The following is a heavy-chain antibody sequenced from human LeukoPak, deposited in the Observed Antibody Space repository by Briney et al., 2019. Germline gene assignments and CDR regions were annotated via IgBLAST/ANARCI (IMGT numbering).Heavy chain of an antibody. CDR2: IYSGGTT. Sequence: PGGSLRLSCAASGFTVSSTFMSWVRQAPGRGLEWVSVIYSGGTTYYADSVKGRFTISRDNSKNALFLQMKNLRAEDTAVYYCASHGSGSFDYWGQGTLVTVSS. CDR1: GFTVSSTF. CDR3: ASHGSGSFDY. D-gene: IGHD3-10*01. J-gene: IGHJ4*02. V-gene: IGHV3-53*01.